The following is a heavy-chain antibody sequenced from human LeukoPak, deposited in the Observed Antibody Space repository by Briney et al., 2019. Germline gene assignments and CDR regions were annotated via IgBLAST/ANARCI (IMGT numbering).Heavy chain of an antibody. CDR1: GGSISSSSYY. CDR2: IYYSGST. D-gene: IGHD6-13*01. V-gene: IGHV4-39*07. CDR3: ARVEVGSSLVRAFDI. Sequence: PSETLSLTCTVSGGSISSSSYYWGWIRQPPGKGLEWIGSIYYSGSTYYNPSLKSRVTISVDTSKNQFSLKLSSVTAADTAVYYCARVEVGSSLVRAFDIWGQGTMVTVSS. J-gene: IGHJ3*02.